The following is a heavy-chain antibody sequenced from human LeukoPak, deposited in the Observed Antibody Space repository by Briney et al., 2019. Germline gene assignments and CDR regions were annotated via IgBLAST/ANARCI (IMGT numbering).Heavy chain of an antibody. V-gene: IGHV3-48*01. D-gene: IGHD6-19*01. CDR1: GFTFSSYS. CDR2: IISSSSTI. J-gene: IGHJ4*02. Sequence: GGSLRLSCAASGFTFSSYSMNWVRQAPGKGLEWVSYIISSSSTIYYADSVKGRFTISRDNAKNSLYLQMNSLKTEDTAVYYCTTGLTYSSGWYGLFWGQGTLVTVSS. CDR3: TTGLTYSSGWYGLF.